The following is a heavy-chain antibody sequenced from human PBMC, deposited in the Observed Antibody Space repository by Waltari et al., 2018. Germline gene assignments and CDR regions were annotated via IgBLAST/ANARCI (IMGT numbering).Heavy chain of an antibody. V-gene: IGHV1-69-2*01. Sequence: EVQLEQSGAEVKVPGATVKVSCKASGFTFSDYYIHWLQQAPGKGLEWMGRFDPEDGSTIFAVRFQGRVTITADTSTDTAYMELSSLRSEDTAVYYCATPSAAAGTRYWGQGTLVTVSS. CDR3: ATPSAAAGTRY. CDR1: GFTFSDYY. D-gene: IGHD6-13*01. CDR2: FDPEDGST. J-gene: IGHJ4*02.